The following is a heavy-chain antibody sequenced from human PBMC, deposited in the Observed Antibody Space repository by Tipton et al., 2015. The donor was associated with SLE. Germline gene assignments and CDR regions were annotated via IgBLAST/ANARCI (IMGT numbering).Heavy chain of an antibody. V-gene: IGHV3-23*01. D-gene: IGHD1-26*01. J-gene: IGHJ5*01. Sequence: GSLRLSCAASGFTFSSYAMSWVRQAPGKGLEWVSAISGSGGSPYYADSVKGRFTISRDNSKDTLFLQMNSLRAEDTAVYYCAKEWEYSGGWYDSWGQGTLVTVSS. CDR3: AKEWEYSGGWYDS. CDR2: ISGSGGSP. CDR1: GFTFSSYA.